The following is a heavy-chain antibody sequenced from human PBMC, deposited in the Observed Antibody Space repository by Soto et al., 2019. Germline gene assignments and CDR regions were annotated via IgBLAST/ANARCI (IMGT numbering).Heavy chain of an antibody. CDR2: IGGGGTDT. Sequence: DVQLLESGGGLVQPGGSLTVSCAAPRFTFSDFAMSWVRQAPGKGLEWVSSIGGGGTDTYYADSVKGRFTISRDNSKNTLYLQMDSLRDEDTATYYCAKDAVPYNGKWDWFDSWGQGTLVTVSS. V-gene: IGHV3-23*01. CDR1: RFTFSDFA. J-gene: IGHJ5*01. D-gene: IGHD1-26*01. CDR3: AKDAVPYNGKWDWFDS.